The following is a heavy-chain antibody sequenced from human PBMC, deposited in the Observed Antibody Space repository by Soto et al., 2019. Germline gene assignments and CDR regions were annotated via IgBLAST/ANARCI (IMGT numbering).Heavy chain of an antibody. CDR2: IIGGGGSA. D-gene: IGHD6-6*01. CDR1: GFTFSSYA. CDR3: AKGSSTYYFDYHMDV. V-gene: IGHV3-23*01. J-gene: IGHJ6*03. Sequence: EVQLLESGGGLVQPGGSLRLSCAASGFTFSSYAMSWVRQAPGKGLEWVSAIIGGGGSAYSADSVKGRFTISRDNSKNTLYLQMNSLRAEDTAVYYCAKGSSTYYFDYHMDVWGKGTTVTVSS.